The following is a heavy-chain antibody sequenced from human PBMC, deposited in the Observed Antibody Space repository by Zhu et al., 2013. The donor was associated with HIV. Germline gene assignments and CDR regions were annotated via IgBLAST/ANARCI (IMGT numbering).Heavy chain of an antibody. J-gene: IGHJ4*02. Sequence: QVELVQSGAEVKKPGSSVKVSCRATGTTFSSYSFSWVRQAPGQGLEWMGDVIALFGSTNYAQKFQGRVTMSADESTRTAYMELNNLRSDDTAVYYCVRGKPNLGDFSLYRFYFDYWAQGTPVTVSS. CDR2: VIALFGST. CDR3: VRGKPNLGDFSLYRFYFDY. V-gene: IGHV1-69*01. D-gene: IGHD3-16*02. CDR1: GTTFSSYS.